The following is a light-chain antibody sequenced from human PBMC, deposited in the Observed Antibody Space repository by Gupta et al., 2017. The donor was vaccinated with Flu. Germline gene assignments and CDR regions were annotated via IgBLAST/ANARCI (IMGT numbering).Light chain of an antibody. CDR1: RSVLYNSNNKNY. J-gene: IGKJ1*01. CDR2: WAS. Sequence: DIVMTQSPDSLAVSLGERATINCRSSRSVLYNSNNKNYLAWYQQKPGQPPKLLIYWASTRESGVPDRFSGSGYGTDXTLTISXLQAEDVAVYYCQQYYATASWTFGXGTKVEIK. V-gene: IGKV4-1*01. CDR3: QQYYATASWT.